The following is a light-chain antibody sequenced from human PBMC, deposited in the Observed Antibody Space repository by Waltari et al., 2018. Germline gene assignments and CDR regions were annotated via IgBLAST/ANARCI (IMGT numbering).Light chain of an antibody. Sequence: DIQMTQSPSSLSASVGDTATITCRASHNINIYLNWYQQKPGRAPKLLIHGASSLHTGVPSRFSGSGSGTDFTLTISSLQPEDFATYYCQQGYSTRFTFGPGTIVDMK. CDR3: QQGYSTRFT. CDR2: GAS. J-gene: IGKJ3*01. CDR1: HNINIY. V-gene: IGKV1-39*01.